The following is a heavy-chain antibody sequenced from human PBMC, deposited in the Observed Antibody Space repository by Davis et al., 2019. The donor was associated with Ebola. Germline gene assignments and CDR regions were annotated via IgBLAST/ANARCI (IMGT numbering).Heavy chain of an antibody. CDR1: GYTFTSYG. CDR2: MNPNRGNT. Sequence: ASVKVSCKASGYTFTSYGISWVRQAPGQGLEWMGWMNPNRGNTGYAQKFQGRVTMTRNTSISTAYMELSSLRSEDTAVYYCARGPRSPSDYWGQGTLVTVSS. CDR3: ARGPRSPSDY. J-gene: IGHJ4*02. V-gene: IGHV1-8*02.